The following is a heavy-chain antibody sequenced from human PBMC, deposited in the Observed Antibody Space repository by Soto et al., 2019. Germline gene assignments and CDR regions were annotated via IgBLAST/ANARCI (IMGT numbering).Heavy chain of an antibody. CDR2: IYYSGST. J-gene: IGHJ5*02. CDR3: AREGIQLWFNWFDP. CDR1: GGSISSGDYY. D-gene: IGHD5-18*01. V-gene: IGHV4-30-4*01. Sequence: SETLSLTCTVSGGSISSGDYYWSWIRQPPGKGLEWIGYIYYSGSTYYNPSLKSRVTISVDTSKNQFSLKLSSVTAADTAVYYCAREGIQLWFNWFDPWGQGTLVTVSS.